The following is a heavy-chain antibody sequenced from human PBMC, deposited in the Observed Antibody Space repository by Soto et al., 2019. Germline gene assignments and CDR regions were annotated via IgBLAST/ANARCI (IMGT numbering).Heavy chain of an antibody. Sequence: GASAEVCCKASGVAFTSSSVRWVRHASGQRREWIGWIVVGSGNTNYAQKFQERVTITRDMSTSTAYMELSSLRSEDTAVYYCAAEGVAMVRGVITPVYYGMDVWGQGTTVTVS. CDR3: AAEGVAMVRGVITPVYYGMDV. CDR1: GVAFTSSS. V-gene: IGHV1-58*01. J-gene: IGHJ6*02. CDR2: IVVGSGNT. D-gene: IGHD3-10*01.